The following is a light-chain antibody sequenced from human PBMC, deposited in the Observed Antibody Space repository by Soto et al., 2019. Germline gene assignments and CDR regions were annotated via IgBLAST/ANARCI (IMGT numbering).Light chain of an antibody. CDR3: QQYHTYWWT. J-gene: IGKJ1*01. CDR2: DAS. Sequence: DIQMTQSPSTLSASVGDSVTITFRASQNIRNWLAWYQQKPGKAPNPLIYDASSLKSGVPARFSGSGSGTEFTLTINSLQPDDSATYYCQQYHTYWWTFGQGTKVDIK. V-gene: IGKV1-5*01. CDR1: QNIRNW.